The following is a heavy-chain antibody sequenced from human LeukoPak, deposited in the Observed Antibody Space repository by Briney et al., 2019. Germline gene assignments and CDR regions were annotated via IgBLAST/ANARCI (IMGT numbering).Heavy chain of an antibody. J-gene: IGHJ4*02. V-gene: IGHV4-59*08. D-gene: IGHD3-16*01. CDR2: IYYSGSI. CDR3: ARRDQYVSADY. Sequence: SETLSLTCSVSGGSISSYYWSWIPQPPGKGLEWIAYIYYSGSIDHNPSLKSRVTISVDTSTNQFSLRLTSVTAADTAVYYCARRDQYVSADYWGQGTLVTVSS. CDR1: GGSISSYY.